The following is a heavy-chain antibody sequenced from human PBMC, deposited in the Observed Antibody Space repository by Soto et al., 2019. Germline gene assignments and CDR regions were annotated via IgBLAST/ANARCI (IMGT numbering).Heavy chain of an antibody. CDR1: GYTFTSYG. Sequence: QVQLVQSGAEVKKPGASVKVSCKASGYTFTSYGTSWVRQAPGQGLEWMGWISVYNGNTNYAQKLQGSVTMTADTSTSTAYMELRSLRSDDTAVYYCAISVVPDAVDVYYYYGMDVWGQGTTVTVSS. D-gene: IGHD2-2*01. V-gene: IGHV1-18*04. CDR3: AISVVPDAVDVYYYYGMDV. J-gene: IGHJ6*02. CDR2: ISVYNGNT.